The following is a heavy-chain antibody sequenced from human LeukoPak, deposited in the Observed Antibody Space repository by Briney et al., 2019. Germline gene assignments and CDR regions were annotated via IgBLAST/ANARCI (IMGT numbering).Heavy chain of an antibody. D-gene: IGHD3-10*01. CDR2: MSPNSGNT. J-gene: IGHJ4*02. Sequence: GASVKVSRKASGYTFTSYDISWVRQATGQGLEWMGWMSPNSGNTGYAQKFQGRVTMTRNTSISTAYMELSSLRSEDTAVYYCAREDSTVRGVIFYYFDYWGQGTLVTVSS. V-gene: IGHV1-8*01. CDR3: AREDSTVRGVIFYYFDY. CDR1: GYTFTSYD.